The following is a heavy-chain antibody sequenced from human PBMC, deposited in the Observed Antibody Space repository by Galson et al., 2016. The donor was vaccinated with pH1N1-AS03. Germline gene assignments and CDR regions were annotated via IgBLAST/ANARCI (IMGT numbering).Heavy chain of an antibody. CDR2: INPSGGYT. D-gene: IGHD2-15*01. CDR3: ARAAPFDP. CDR1: GFTFTMYY. Sequence: SVKVSCKASGFTFTMYYMHWVRQVPGQGLEWMGMINPSGGYTSHAPKFQGRVTMTTDTSTNTAYLELRSLTYDDTAVYYCARAAPFDPWGHGTLVIVSS. V-gene: IGHV1-46*01. J-gene: IGHJ5*02.